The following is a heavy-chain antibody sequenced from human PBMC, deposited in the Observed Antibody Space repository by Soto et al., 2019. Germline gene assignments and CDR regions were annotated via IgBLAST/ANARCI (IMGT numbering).Heavy chain of an antibody. CDR3: ARGSGTIRDAFDI. CDR1: GFTFSSYG. V-gene: IGHV3-33*01. Sequence: QVQLVESGGGVVQPGRSLRLSCAASGFTFSSYGMHWVRQAPGKGLEWVAVIWYDGSNKYYADSVKGRFTISRDNSKNTLYLQMNSLRAEDTAVYYCARGSGTIRDAFDILGQGTMVTVSS. D-gene: IGHD3-10*01. J-gene: IGHJ3*02. CDR2: IWYDGSNK.